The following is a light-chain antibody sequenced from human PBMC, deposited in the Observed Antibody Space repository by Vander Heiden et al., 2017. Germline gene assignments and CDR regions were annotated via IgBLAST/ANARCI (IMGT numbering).Light chain of an antibody. V-gene: IGLV1-44*01. CDR2: SNN. CDR3: AAWDDSLNGHFV. CDR1: SSNIGSNY. Sequence: QSVLTQPPSVSGTPGQRVTISCSGSSSNIGSNYVSWYQQLPGTAPKVLIYSNNQRPSRVPDRFSGSKSGTSASLAISGLQSEDEADYYCAAWDDSLNGHFVFGGGTKLTVL. J-gene: IGLJ2*01.